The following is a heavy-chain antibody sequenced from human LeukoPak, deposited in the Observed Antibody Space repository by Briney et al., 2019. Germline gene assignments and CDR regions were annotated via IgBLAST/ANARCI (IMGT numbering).Heavy chain of an antibody. J-gene: IGHJ6*03. D-gene: IGHD1-26*01. V-gene: IGHV3-48*03. Sequence: GGSLRLSCAASGFIFSSYEMSWVRQAPGKGLEWVSYISSSGRTMYYADSVKGRFTVSRDNAKNSLYLQMNSLRAEDTAVYYCARDPYSGGYGDYYYYYMDLWGQGTTVTISS. CDR1: GFIFSSYE. CDR2: ISSSGRTM. CDR3: ARDPYSGGYGDYYYYYMDL.